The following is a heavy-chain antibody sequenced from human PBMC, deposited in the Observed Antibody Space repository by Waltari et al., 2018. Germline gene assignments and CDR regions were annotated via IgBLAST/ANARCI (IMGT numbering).Heavy chain of an antibody. CDR3: ASFLLGYCSGGSCPLDY. CDR1: GSTFPSYD. V-gene: IGHV1-8*01. CDR2: MNPNSGNT. Sequence: QVQLVQSGAEVKKPGSSVKVSCKASGSTFPSYDINWVRPATGQGLEWMGWMNPNSGNTGYAQKFQGRVTMTRNTSISTAYMELSSLRSEDTAVYYCASFLLGYCSGGSCPLDYWGQGTLVTVSS. D-gene: IGHD2-15*01. J-gene: IGHJ4*02.